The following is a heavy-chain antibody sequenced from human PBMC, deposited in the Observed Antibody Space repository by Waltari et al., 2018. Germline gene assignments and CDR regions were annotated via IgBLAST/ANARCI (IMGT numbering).Heavy chain of an antibody. J-gene: IGHJ5*02. CDR1: GGTFSSYA. CDR2: IIPIFGTA. Sequence: QVQLVQSGAEVKKPGSSVKVSCKASGGTFSSYAISWVRQAPGQGLEWMGGIIPIFGTANYAQKFHGRVTITTDESTSTAYMELSSLRSEDTAVYYCARGWDPLVVVNRENWFDPWGQGTLVTVSS. V-gene: IGHV1-69*05. D-gene: IGHD3-22*01. CDR3: ARGWDPLVVVNRENWFDP.